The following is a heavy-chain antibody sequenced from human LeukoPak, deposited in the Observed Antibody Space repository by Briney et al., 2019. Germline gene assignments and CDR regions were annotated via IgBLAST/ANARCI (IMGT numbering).Heavy chain of an antibody. D-gene: IGHD3-10*01. V-gene: IGHV1-2*02. CDR2: INPNSGGT. CDR3: AREGLLWFGVNDAFDI. CDR1: GYTFTGYY. J-gene: IGHJ3*02. Sequence: EASVKVSCKASGYTFTGYYMHWVRQAPGQGLEWMGWINPNSGGTNYAQKFQGRVTMTRDTSISTAYMELSRLRSDDTAVYYCAREGLLWFGVNDAFDIWGQGTMVTVSS.